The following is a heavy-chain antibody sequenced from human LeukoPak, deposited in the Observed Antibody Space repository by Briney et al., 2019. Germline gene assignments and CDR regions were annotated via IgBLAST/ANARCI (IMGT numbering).Heavy chain of an antibody. CDR2: IYYSGST. V-gene: IGHV4-59*12. Sequence: SETLSPTCTVSGGSISSYYWSWIRQPPGKGLEWIGYIYYSGSTNYNPSLKSRVTISVDTSKNQFSLKLSSVTAADTAVYYCAREGRFLEWFLDYWGQGTLVTVSS. J-gene: IGHJ4*02. D-gene: IGHD3-3*01. CDR3: AREGRFLEWFLDY. CDR1: GGSISSYY.